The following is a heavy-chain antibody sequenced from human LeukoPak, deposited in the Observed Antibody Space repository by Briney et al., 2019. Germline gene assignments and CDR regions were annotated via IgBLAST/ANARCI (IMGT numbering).Heavy chain of an antibody. J-gene: IGHJ3*02. V-gene: IGHV1-46*01. CDR2: INPSGGST. CDR1: GYTFTSYY. Sequence: ASVKVSCKASGYTFTSYYMHWVRQAPGQGLEWMGIINPSGGSTSYAQKFQGRVTVTRDMSTSTVYMELSSLRSEDTAVYSCARDLYGANSGAFDIWGRGTMVTVSS. D-gene: IGHD4-23*01. CDR3: ARDLYGANSGAFDI.